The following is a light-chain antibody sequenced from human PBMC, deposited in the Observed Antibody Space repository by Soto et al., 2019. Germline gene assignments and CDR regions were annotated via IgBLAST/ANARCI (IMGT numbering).Light chain of an antibody. CDR1: QSLGSN. CDR2: HAS. J-gene: IGKJ1*01. Sequence: EIVMTQSPATLSVSPGERATLSCRVSQSLGSNLAWYQQKPGQAPRLLIYHASTRAAGGPARFSGSGSGTEFTLTISSQQSEDFAVYYCHPYNNWPPGTFGLGTKVEIK. CDR3: HPYNNWPPGT. V-gene: IGKV3-15*01.